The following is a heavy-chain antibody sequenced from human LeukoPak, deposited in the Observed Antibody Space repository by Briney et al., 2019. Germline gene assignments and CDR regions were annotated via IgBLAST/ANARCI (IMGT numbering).Heavy chain of an antibody. CDR1: GFSFGTYA. CDR2: ISSSGGSI. CDR3: ARDRGVTLFYYGMDV. V-gene: IGHV3-48*03. D-gene: IGHD2-21*02. J-gene: IGHJ6*02. Sequence: GGSLRLSCAASGFSFGTYAMSWVRQAPGKGLEWVSYISSSGGSIYCADSVKGRFTISRDNAKNSLYLQMNNLRAEDTAVYYCARDRGVTLFYYGMDVWGQGTTVTVSS.